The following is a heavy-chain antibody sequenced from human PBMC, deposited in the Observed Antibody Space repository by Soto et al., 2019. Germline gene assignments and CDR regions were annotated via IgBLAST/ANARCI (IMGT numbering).Heavy chain of an antibody. CDR1: GFTFSSYW. CDR3: ARGNLGPLLTTYSFDC. CDR2: IKQDGSEK. J-gene: IGHJ4*02. V-gene: IGHV3-7*01. Sequence: GSLRLSCAASGFTFSSYWMSWVRQAPGKGLEWVANIKQDGSEKYYVDSVKGRFTISRDTAKNPLYLQMNSLRAEDTAVYYCARGNLGPLLTTYSFDCWGQGLLVTLSS. D-gene: IGHD2-15*01.